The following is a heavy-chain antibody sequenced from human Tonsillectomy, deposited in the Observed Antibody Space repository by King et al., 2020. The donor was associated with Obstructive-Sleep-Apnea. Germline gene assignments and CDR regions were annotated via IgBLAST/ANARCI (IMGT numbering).Heavy chain of an antibody. D-gene: IGHD4-17*01. J-gene: IGHJ3*02. CDR1: GGSISSGDYY. V-gene: IGHV4-30-4*01. CDR3: ARDFGGDYSFDI. CDR2: IYYSGST. Sequence: VQLQESGPGLVKPSQTLSLTCTVSGGSISSGDYYWSWIRQPPGKGLEWIGYIYYSGSTYYNPALKIRVTRSVDTSKNQFSLKLSSVTAADTAVYYCARDFGGDYSFDIWGQGTMVTVSS.